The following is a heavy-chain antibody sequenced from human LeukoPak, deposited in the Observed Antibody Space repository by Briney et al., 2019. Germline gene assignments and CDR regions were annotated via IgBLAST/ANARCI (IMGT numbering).Heavy chain of an antibody. CDR2: INPNSGGT. V-gene: IGHV1-2*06. Sequence: GSSVKVSCKASGGTFSSYAISWVRQAPGQGLEWMGRINPNSGGTNYAQKFQGRVTMTRDTSISTAYMELSRLRSDDTAVYYCARDRGYCSSTSCLRDDYWGQGTLVTVSS. D-gene: IGHD2-2*01. J-gene: IGHJ4*02. CDR3: ARDRGYCSSTSCLRDDY. CDR1: GGTFSSYA.